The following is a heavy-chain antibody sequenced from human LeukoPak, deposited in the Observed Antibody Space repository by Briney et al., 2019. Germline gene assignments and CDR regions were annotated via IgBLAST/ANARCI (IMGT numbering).Heavy chain of an antibody. Sequence: PGGSLRPSCAASEFTFSDYYMSWIRQAPGKGLEWVSYIGSSGTTKYYADSVKGRFTISRDNAKNSLYLQMNSLRAEDTAVYYCARDQIGPDTSFDYWGQGTLVTVPS. V-gene: IGHV3-11*01. CDR2: IGSSGTTK. D-gene: IGHD2-2*02. CDR1: EFTFSDYY. CDR3: ARDQIGPDTSFDY. J-gene: IGHJ4*02.